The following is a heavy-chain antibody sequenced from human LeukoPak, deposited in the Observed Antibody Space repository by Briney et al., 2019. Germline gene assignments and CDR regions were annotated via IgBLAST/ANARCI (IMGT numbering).Heavy chain of an antibody. CDR3: VRDIGGFYRGYGDS. V-gene: IGHV3-9*01. Sequence: GGSLRLSCAASGFTFDDYAMHWVRQAPGKGLEWVSGISWNSGIIGYADSVKGRFTISRDNSKNSLYLQMDSLKVEDTAVYYCVRDIGGFYRGYGDSWGQGTLVTVSS. J-gene: IGHJ4*02. D-gene: IGHD5-12*01. CDR2: ISWNSGII. CDR1: GFTFDDYA.